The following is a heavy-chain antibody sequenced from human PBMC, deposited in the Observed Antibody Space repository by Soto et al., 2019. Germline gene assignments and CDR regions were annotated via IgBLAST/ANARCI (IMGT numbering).Heavy chain of an antibody. CDR1: GFTFNKYG. D-gene: IGHD3-3*01. CDR2: ISDDGSNK. V-gene: IGHV3-30*18. J-gene: IGHJ4*02. CDR3: AKDLGRFLYFFDF. Sequence: GSLRLSCAASGFTFNKYGMHWVRQAPGKGLEWVAVISDDGSNKYYGDSVRGRFTVSRDNSKNTLYLQMNSLRAEDSALYYCAKDLGRFLYFFDFWGQGTLVTVSS.